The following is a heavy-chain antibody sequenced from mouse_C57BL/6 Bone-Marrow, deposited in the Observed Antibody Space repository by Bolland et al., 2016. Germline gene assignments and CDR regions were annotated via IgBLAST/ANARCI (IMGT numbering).Heavy chain of an antibody. D-gene: IGHD2-5*01. J-gene: IGHJ3*01. CDR2: IWSDGST. V-gene: IGHV2-6-1*01. CDR3: ARQSNLFAY. Sequence: IWSDGSTTYNSALKSRLSISKDNSTSQVFLKMNSLQTDDTAMYYCARQSNLFAYWGQGTLV.